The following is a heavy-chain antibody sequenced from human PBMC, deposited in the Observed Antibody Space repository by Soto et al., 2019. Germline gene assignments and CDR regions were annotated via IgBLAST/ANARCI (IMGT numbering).Heavy chain of an antibody. CDR1: GFTFSSYS. Sequence: GGSLRLSCAASGFTFSSYSMNWVRQAPGKGLEWVSSISSSSSYIYYADSVKGRFTISRDNAKNSLYLQMNSLRAEDTAVYYCARDSGGYEVGKYYYYYMDVWGKGTTVTVSS. CDR2: ISSSSSYI. J-gene: IGHJ6*03. V-gene: IGHV3-21*01. D-gene: IGHD5-12*01. CDR3: ARDSGGYEVGKYYYYYMDV.